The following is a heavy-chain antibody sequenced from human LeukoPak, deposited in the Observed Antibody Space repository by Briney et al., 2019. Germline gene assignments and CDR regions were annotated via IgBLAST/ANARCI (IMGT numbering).Heavy chain of an antibody. V-gene: IGHV3-30*18. CDR1: GFTFSSYG. D-gene: IGHD5-12*01. CDR2: ISYDGSNK. Sequence: PGGSLRLSCAASGFTFSSYGMHWVRQAPGKGLEWVAVISYDGSNKYYADSVKGRFTISRDNSKNTLYLQMNSLRAEDTAVYYCAKDRGCDTGEFDYWGQGTLVTVSS. J-gene: IGHJ4*02. CDR3: AKDRGCDTGEFDY.